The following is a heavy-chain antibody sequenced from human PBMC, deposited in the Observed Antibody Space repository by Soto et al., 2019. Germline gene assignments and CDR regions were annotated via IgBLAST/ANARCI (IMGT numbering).Heavy chain of an antibody. CDR1: GSTFFTYA. J-gene: IGHJ4*02. D-gene: IGHD5-18*01. Sequence: VQLLESGGGLVQPGGSLRLSCAASGSTFFTYAMSWVRQAPGKGLEWVSAISDSGDSTYYADSVKGRFTISRDNSKNTVYLQMNSLRAEDSALYFCAKNPDSSGYYAFDSWGQGTLVTVSS. CDR2: ISDSGDST. CDR3: AKNPDSSGYYAFDS. V-gene: IGHV3-23*01.